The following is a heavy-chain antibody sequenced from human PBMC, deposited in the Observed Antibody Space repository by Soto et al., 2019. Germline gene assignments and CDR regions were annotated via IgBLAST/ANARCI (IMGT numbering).Heavy chain of an antibody. J-gene: IGHJ4*02. V-gene: IGHV2-5*02. D-gene: IGHD2-15*01. CDR3: AHRPSYCSGGSCYSGFDY. Sequence: QITLKESGPTLVKPTQTLTLTCTFSGFSLSTSGVGVGWIRQPPGKALEWLALIYWDDDKRYSPSLKSRLTITKXTXXXQXXRTMTNMDPVDTATYYCAHRPSYCSGGSCYSGFDYWGQGTLVTVSS. CDR1: GFSLSTSGVG. CDR2: IYWDDDK.